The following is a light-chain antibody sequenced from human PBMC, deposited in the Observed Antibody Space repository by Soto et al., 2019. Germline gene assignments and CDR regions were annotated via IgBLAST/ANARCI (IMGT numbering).Light chain of an antibody. V-gene: IGLV2-8*01. J-gene: IGLJ1*01. CDR1: SSDVGGYNY. CDR2: EVS. Sequence: QSVLTQPPSASGSPGQSVTISCTGTSSDVGGYNYVSWYQQHPGKAPRLMIYEVSKRPSGVPDRFSGSKSGSTASLTVSGLQAEDEADYYCSSYAGSNTYVFGTGTNVTVL. CDR3: SSYAGSNTYV.